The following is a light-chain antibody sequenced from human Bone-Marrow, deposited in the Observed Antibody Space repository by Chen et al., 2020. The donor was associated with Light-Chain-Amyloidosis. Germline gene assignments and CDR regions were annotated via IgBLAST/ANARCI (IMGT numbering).Light chain of an antibody. CDR1: SSNIGSNI. CDR3: ATWDDRLIGYV. J-gene: IGLJ1*01. CDR2: NDD. V-gene: IGLV1-44*01. Sequence: QSVLTQPLSTSGTPGQTVTITCSGSSSNIGSNIVTWYQHLPGAAPTLLLYNDDKRPSGVPDRFSASRSGTSASLAISGLQSGDEGDYHCATWDDRLIGYVFGSGTEVTVL.